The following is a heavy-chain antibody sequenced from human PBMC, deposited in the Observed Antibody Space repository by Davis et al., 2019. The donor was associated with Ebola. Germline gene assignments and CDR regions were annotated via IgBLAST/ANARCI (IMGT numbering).Heavy chain of an antibody. J-gene: IGHJ4*02. CDR3: ARDHIVGARGG. D-gene: IGHD1-26*01. V-gene: IGHV4-59*01. CDR2: IYYSGST. Sequence: SETLSLTCTVSGGSISSYYWSWIRQHPGKGLEWIGYIYYSGSTNYNPSLKSRVTISVDTSKNQFSLKLSSVTAADTAVYYCARDHIVGARGGWGQGTLVTVSS. CDR1: GGSISSYY.